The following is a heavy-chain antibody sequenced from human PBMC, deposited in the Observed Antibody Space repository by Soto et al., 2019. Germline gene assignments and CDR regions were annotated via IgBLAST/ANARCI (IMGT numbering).Heavy chain of an antibody. D-gene: IGHD6-13*01. V-gene: IGHV3-30*18. CDR2: ISYDGSNK. Sequence: QVQLVESGGGVVQPGRSLRLSCAASGFTFSSYGMHWVRQAPGKGLEWVAVISYDGSNKYYADSAKGRFTISRDNSKNTLYLQMNSLRAEDTAVYYCAKDTSSWYYLDYWGQGTLVTVSS. CDR3: AKDTSSWYYLDY. CDR1: GFTFSSYG. J-gene: IGHJ4*02.